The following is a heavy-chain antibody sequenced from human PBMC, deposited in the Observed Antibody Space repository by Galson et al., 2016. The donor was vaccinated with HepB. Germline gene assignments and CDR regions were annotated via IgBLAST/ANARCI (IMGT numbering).Heavy chain of an antibody. CDR2: IKQDGSER. J-gene: IGHJ4*02. CDR3: ARVAKRGRPFDY. V-gene: IGHV3-7*03. Sequence: SLRLSCAASGFTFSGYWMTWVRQAPGKGLEWVANIKQDGSERYYVDSVKGRLTISRDNAKNSLFLQMNSLRVEDTAVYYCARVAKRGRPFDYWGQGTLVTVSS. D-gene: IGHD3-10*01. CDR1: GFTFSGYW.